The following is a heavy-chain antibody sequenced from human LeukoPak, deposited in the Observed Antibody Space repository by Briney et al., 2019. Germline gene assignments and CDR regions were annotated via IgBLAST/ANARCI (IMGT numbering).Heavy chain of an antibody. CDR1: GFTFSSYG. CDR3: AKVPAYRPNGAFDI. CDR2: IRYDGSNK. J-gene: IGHJ3*02. D-gene: IGHD2-2*01. V-gene: IGHV3-30*02. Sequence: PGGSLRLSCAASGFTFSSYGMHWVRQAPGKGLEWVSFIRYDGSNKYYADSVKGRFTISRDNSKNTLYLQMNSLRAEDTAVYYCAKVPAYRPNGAFDIWGQGTMVTVSS.